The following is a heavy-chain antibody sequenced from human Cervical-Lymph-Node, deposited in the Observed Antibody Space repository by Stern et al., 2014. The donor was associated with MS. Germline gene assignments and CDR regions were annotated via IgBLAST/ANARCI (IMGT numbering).Heavy chain of an antibody. CDR1: GYTFTSLG. CDR3: ASGSLEGFDP. Sequence: EQLVASGAEVKKPGASVKVSCKASGYTFTSLGISWGRQAPGQGLEWMGWISAYNGNTTYAQELQGRVTLTTDTSTTTAYMELRSLTSDDTAVYYCASGSLEGFDPWGQGTLVTVSS. V-gene: IGHV1-18*01. CDR2: ISAYNGNT. D-gene: IGHD5-24*01. J-gene: IGHJ5*02.